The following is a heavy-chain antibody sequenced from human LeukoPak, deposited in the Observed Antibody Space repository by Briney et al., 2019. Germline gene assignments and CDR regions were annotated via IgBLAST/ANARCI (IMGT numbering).Heavy chain of an antibody. CDR1: GSRFTNYW. D-gene: IGHD6-13*01. CDR2: ISPDGSDT. V-gene: IGHV5-51*01. CDR3: ARLTSSWSFDY. Sequence: GESLQISCKGSGSRFTNYWIGWVRQMPGKGLEWMGIISPDGSDTRYSPSFQGQVTISADKSITTAYLQWSSLKASDTAMYYCARLTSSWSFDYWGQGTLVTVSS. J-gene: IGHJ4*02.